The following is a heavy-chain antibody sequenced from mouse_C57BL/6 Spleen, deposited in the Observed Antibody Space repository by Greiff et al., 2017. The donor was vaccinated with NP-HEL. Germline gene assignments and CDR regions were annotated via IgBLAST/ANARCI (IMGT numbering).Heavy chain of an antibody. CDR2: ISSGSSTI. CDR1: GFTFSDYG. CDR3: ARDLMEAMDY. J-gene: IGHJ4*01. V-gene: IGHV5-17*01. D-gene: IGHD1-1*02. Sequence: EVKVVESGGGLVKPGGSLKLSCAASGFTFSDYGMHWVRQAPEKGLEWVAYISSGSSTIYYADTVKGRFTISRDNAKNTLFLQMTSLRSEDTAMYYCARDLMEAMDYWGQGTSVTVSS.